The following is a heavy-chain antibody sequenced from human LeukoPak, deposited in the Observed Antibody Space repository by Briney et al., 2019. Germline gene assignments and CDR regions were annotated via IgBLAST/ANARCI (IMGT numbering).Heavy chain of an antibody. CDR1: GFTFSSYS. V-gene: IGHV3-48*01. Sequence: PGGSLRLSCAVSGFTFSSYSMNWVRQAPGKGLEWVSYISSSSSTIYYADSVKGRFTISRDNAKNSLYLQMNSLRAEDTAVYYCARDPLGYCSSTSCFQDAFDIWGQGTMVTVSS. CDR3: ARDPLGYCSSTSCFQDAFDI. J-gene: IGHJ3*02. D-gene: IGHD2-2*01. CDR2: ISSSSSTI.